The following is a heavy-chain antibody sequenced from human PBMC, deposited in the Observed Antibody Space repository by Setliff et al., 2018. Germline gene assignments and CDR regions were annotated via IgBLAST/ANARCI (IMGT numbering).Heavy chain of an antibody. V-gene: IGHV1-18*01. CDR1: GYTFAKYG. J-gene: IGHJ3*02. D-gene: IGHD2-2*01. CDR3: VRDRAAIVVGPPTAAFDI. Sequence: ASVKVSCKAFGYTFAKYGTSWVRQAPGQELEWMGWISGYNGYTVYAQKLQGRVTLTTDTSTGTAYMEVRSLRSDDTAQYYCVRDRAAIVVGPPTAAFDIWGQGTMVTVSS. CDR2: ISGYNGYT.